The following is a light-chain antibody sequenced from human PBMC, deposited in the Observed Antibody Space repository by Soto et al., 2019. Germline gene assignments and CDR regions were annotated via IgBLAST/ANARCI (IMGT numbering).Light chain of an antibody. CDR3: QQYNNWPRT. J-gene: IGKJ1*01. CDR1: QSVSSN. CDR2: GAS. Sequence: EIVLTQSPGTLSLPPGERATLSSSASQSVSSNLAWYQQKPGQAPRLLIYGASTRATGIPARFSGSGSGTEFTLTISSLQSEDFAVYYCQQYNNWPRTFGQGTKVDIK. V-gene: IGKV3-15*01.